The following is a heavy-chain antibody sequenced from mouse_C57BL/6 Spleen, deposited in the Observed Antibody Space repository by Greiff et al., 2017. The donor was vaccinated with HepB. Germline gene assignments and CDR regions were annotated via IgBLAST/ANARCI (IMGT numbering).Heavy chain of an antibody. Sequence: QVQLQQPGAELVRPGSSVKLSCKASGYTFTSYWMDWVKQRPGQGLEWIGNIYPSDSETHYNQKFKDKATLTVDKSSSTAYMQLSSRTSEDAAVYYCARGTYYSNSFDYWGQGTTLTVSS. CDR2: IYPSDSET. V-gene: IGHV1-61*01. CDR1: GYTFTSYW. J-gene: IGHJ2*01. CDR3: ARGTYYSNSFDY. D-gene: IGHD2-5*01.